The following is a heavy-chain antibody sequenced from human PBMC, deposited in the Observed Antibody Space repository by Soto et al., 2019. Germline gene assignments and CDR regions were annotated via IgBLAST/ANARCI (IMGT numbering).Heavy chain of an antibody. CDR2: IIPILGIA. CDR1: GGTFSSYT. CDR3: ALGYCSSTSCYYMP. V-gene: IGHV1-69*02. Sequence: SVKVSCKASGGTFSSYTISWVRQAPGQGLEWMERIIPILGIANYAQKFQGRVTITADKSTSTAYMELSSLRSEDTAVYYCALGYCSSTSCYYMPWGQGTLVTVSS. J-gene: IGHJ5*02. D-gene: IGHD2-2*01.